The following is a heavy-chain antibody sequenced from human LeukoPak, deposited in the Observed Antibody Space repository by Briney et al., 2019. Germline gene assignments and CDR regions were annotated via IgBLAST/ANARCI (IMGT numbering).Heavy chain of an antibody. D-gene: IGHD6-25*01. Sequence: SETLSLTCGVSGGSVSSTNWWTWIRQPPGKGLEWIGEVHLDGRTNFNPSLKSRLTMSVDLSENHVSLKLTSVTAADTAVYYCAREGGFYRPLDYSGQGTLVAVSS. CDR3: AREGGFYRPLDY. J-gene: IGHJ4*02. V-gene: IGHV4-4*02. CDR2: VHLDGRT. CDR1: GGSVSSTNW.